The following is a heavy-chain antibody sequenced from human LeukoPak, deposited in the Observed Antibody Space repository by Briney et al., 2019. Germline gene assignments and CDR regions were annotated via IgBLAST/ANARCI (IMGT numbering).Heavy chain of an antibody. D-gene: IGHD5-24*01. V-gene: IGHV4-4*07. CDR1: GGSISSYY. CDR2: IYSTGSA. J-gene: IGHJ6*03. Sequence: SETLSLTCTVSGGSISSYYWSWIRQPAGKGLEWIGRIYSTGSANYNPSLKSRVTMSVDTSENQFSLKLSSVTAADTAVYYCARQEMANNFYYYYMDVWGKGTTVTISS. CDR3: ARQEMANNFYYYYMDV.